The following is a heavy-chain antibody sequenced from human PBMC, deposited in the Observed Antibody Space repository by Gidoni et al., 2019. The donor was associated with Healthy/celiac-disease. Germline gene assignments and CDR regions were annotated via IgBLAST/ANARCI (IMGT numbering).Heavy chain of an antibody. CDR3: ARARSGWYSTLDY. J-gene: IGHJ4*02. CDR2: INHSGST. V-gene: IGHV4-34*01. D-gene: IGHD6-19*01. Sequence: QVQLQQWGAGLLKPSETLSLTCAVYGGSFSGYYWSWIRQPPGKGLEWIGEINHSGSTNYNPSLKSRVTISVDTSKNQFSLKLSSVTAADTAVYYCARARSGWYSTLDYWGQGTLVTVSS. CDR1: GGSFSGYY.